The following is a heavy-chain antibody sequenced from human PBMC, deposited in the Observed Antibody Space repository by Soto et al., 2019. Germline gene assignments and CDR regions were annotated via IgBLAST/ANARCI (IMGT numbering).Heavy chain of an antibody. V-gene: IGHV3-7*03. J-gene: IGHJ4*02. CDR2: IKHDGSET. D-gene: IGHD2-15*01. CDR1: GFTFNTFW. Sequence: PGGSLRLSCAASGFTFNTFWMSWVRQSPGKGLEWVANIKHDGSETYYADSVKGRFTISRDNAKNSLFLQMNTLRTEDTDVYYCARDFATHCSGSTCYPYAYWGQGALVTVSS. CDR3: ARDFATHCSGSTCYPYAY.